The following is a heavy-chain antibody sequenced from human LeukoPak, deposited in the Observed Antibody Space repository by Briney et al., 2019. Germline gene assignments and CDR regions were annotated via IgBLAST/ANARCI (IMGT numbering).Heavy chain of an antibody. J-gene: IGHJ4*02. Sequence: SETLSLTCTVSGGSISSSSYYWGWIRQPPGKGLEWIGSIYYSGSTNYNPSLKSRVTISVDTSKNQFSLKLSSVTAADTAVYYCARADYYDSSGYYLDYWGQGTLVTVSS. V-gene: IGHV4-39*07. CDR3: ARADYYDSSGYYLDY. CDR2: IYYSGST. D-gene: IGHD3-22*01. CDR1: GGSISSSSYY.